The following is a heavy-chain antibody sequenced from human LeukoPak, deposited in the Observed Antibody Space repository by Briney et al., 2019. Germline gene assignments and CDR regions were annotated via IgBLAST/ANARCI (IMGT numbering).Heavy chain of an antibody. D-gene: IGHD4-17*01. J-gene: IGHJ4*02. CDR3: TTDSLTIYGDYYFDY. CDR2: IKSKTDGGTT. CDR1: GFTFSNAW. V-gene: IGHV3-15*01. Sequence: GGSLRLSCAASGFTFSNAWMSWVRQAPGKGLEWVGRIKSKTDGGTTDYAAPVKGRFTISRDDSKNTLYLQMNSLKTEDTAVYYCTTDSLTIYGDYYFDYWGQGTLVTVSS.